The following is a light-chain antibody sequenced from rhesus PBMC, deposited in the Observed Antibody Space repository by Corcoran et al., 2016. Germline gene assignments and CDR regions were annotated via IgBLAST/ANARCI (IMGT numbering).Light chain of an antibody. V-gene: IGLV2-13*03. CDR2: EVS. Sequence: QAAPTQSPSVSGSPGQSVTISSTGTSSDIGGYHRVSWYQQHPGKAPKLMIYEVSKRPSGVADRFAGSKSGNTASLTISVLQAEDEADYYCSSDASSSNFIFGSGTRLTVL. CDR1: SSDIGGYHR. J-gene: IGLJ1*01. CDR3: SSDASSSNFI.